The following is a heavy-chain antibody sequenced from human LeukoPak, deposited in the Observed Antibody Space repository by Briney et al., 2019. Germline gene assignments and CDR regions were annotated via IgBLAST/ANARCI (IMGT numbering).Heavy chain of an antibody. CDR3: AKDIRSSWYYFQD. J-gene: IGHJ1*01. D-gene: IGHD6-13*01. CDR2: ISGSGDRT. CDR1: GFSFSNYA. V-gene: IGHV3-23*01. Sequence: GGSLRLSCAASGFSFSNYAMTWVRQAPGKGLEWVSTISGSGDRTYYADSVKGRFTISRDNSKNTLYVQMNSLRAEDTALYYCAKDIRSSWYYFQDWGQGTLVTVSS.